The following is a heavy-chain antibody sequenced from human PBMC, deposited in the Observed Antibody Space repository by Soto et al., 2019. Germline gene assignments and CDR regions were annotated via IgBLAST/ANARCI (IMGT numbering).Heavy chain of an antibody. CDR2: ISYSGST. J-gene: IGHJ2*01. CDR1: GGSISTYY. D-gene: IGHD6-13*01. Sequence: QVQLQESGPGLVKPSETLSLTCTVSGGSISTYYWSWIRQPPGKGLEWIGYISYSGSTNYNPSLKSRVTISADTSKKQFSLKLSSVTAADAAVYYCARGSSLYLFFDLWGRGTLVTVSS. CDR3: ARGSSLYLFFDL. V-gene: IGHV4-59*01.